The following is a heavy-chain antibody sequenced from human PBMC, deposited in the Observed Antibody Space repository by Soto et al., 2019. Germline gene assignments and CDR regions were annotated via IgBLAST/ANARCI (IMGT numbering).Heavy chain of an antibody. CDR3: ARGNDCDYCSSFDV. CDR2: IFYSGRT. V-gene: IGHV4-30-4*02. Sequence: PSDTLSLTRTVSDDSISSLHYYWTWIRQPPGKGLEWIGNIFYSGRTYYNPSLTSRVTISVDTSENLFSLRVNAVTAADTPVYYGARGNDCDYCSSFDVWGHGTLVTVPS. D-gene: IGHD2-8*01. CDR1: DDSISSLHYY. J-gene: IGHJ4*01.